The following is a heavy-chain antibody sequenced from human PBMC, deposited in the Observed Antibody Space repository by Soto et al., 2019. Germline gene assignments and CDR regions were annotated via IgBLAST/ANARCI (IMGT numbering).Heavy chain of an antibody. Sequence: EVQLVESGGGLVKPGGSLRLSCAASGFTFSSYSMNWVRQAPGKGLEWVSSISSSSSYIYYADSVKGRFTTSRDNAKNSLYLQMNSLRAEDTAVYYCARWDSSGWAFDIWGQGTMVTVSS. CDR3: ARWDSSGWAFDI. J-gene: IGHJ3*02. V-gene: IGHV3-21*06. D-gene: IGHD6-19*01. CDR2: ISSSSSYI. CDR1: GFTFSSYS.